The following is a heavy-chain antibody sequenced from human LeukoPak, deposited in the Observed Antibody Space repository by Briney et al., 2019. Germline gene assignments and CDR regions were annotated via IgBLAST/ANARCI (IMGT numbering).Heavy chain of an antibody. CDR3: TRGPPDGSGNYYPGDF. V-gene: IGHV3-74*01. D-gene: IGHD3-10*01. J-gene: IGHJ4*02. CDR2: INSDGSST. CDR1: GFTFSSYW. Sequence: GGSLRLSCAASGFTFSSYWMHWVRQAPGKGLVWVSRINSDGSSTSYADSVKGRFTISRDNAKNTLYLQMNSLRVEDTAVYYCTRGPPDGSGNYYPGDFWGQGTLVTVSS.